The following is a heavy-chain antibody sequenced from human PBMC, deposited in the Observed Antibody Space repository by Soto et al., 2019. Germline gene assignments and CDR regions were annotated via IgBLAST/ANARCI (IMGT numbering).Heavy chain of an antibody. CDR1: GFTSSGSA. CDR2: IRSKANSYAT. J-gene: IGHJ4*02. V-gene: IGHV3-73*01. CDR3: TKIDY. Sequence: GSLRLPCATPGFTSSGSAMHWVRPASGKGLEWVGRIRSKANSYATAYAASVKGRFTISRDESKNTAYLQMNSLKTEDTAVYYCTKIDYWGQGTLVTVSS.